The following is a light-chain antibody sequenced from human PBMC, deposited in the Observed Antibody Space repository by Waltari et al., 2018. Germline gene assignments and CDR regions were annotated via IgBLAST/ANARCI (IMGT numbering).Light chain of an antibody. Sequence: QSVLTQPPSVSGAPGQRVTISCAGSSSNIGAGYDVHWYQQFPGAAPKLLIYNDNNRPAGVPDRFSGSKSGTSASLAITGLQPEDEADYYCQSYDSSLSVGVFGGGTKLTVL. V-gene: IGLV1-40*01. J-gene: IGLJ3*02. CDR2: NDN. CDR1: SSNIGAGYD. CDR3: QSYDSSLSVGV.